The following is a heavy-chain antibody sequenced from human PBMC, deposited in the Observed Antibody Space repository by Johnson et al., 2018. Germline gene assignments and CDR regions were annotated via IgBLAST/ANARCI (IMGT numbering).Heavy chain of an antibody. CDR2: ISSSGSTI. CDR3: ARDSRGSSGWTGLDI. D-gene: IGHD6-19*01. V-gene: IGHV3-48*04. CDR1: GFTFSSYA. J-gene: IGHJ3*02. Sequence: VQLQESGGGLVQPGGSLRLSCAASGFTFSSYAMSWVRQAPGKGLEWVSYISSSGSTIYYADSVKGRFTISRDNAKNSLYLQMNSLRAEDTAVYYCARDSRGSSGWTGLDIWGQGTMVTVSS.